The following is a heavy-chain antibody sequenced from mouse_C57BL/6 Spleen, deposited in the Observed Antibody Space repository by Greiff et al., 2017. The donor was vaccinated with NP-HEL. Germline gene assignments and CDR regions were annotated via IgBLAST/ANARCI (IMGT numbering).Heavy chain of an antibody. CDR3: AGSGGRGAMDY. V-gene: IGHV1-81*01. Sequence: VMLVESGAELARPGASVKLSCKASGYTFTSYGISWVKQRTGQGLEWIGEIYPRSGNTYYNEKFKGKATLNADKSSSTSYMEIRSLTSEDAAVYFCAGSGGRGAMDYGGQGTSVTVSS. CDR2: IYPRSGNT. J-gene: IGHJ4*01. CDR1: GYTFTSYG. D-gene: IGHD3-1*01.